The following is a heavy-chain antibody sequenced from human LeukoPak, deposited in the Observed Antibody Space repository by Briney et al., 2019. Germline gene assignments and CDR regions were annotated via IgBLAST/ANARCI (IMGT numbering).Heavy chain of an antibody. V-gene: IGHV4-31*03. CDR3: AREKGNYFDY. J-gene: IGHJ4*01. CDR2: IYHSGST. CDR1: GGSISSGGYY. Sequence: KASETLSLTCTVSGGSISSGGYYWSWIRQHPGKGLEWIGYIYHSGSTYYNPSLKSRVTISVDTSKNQFSLKLSSVTAADTAVYYCAREKGNYFDYWGQGTLVTVSS.